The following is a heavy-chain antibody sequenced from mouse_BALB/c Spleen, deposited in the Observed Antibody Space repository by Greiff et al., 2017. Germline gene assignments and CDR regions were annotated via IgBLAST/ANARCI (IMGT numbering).Heavy chain of an antibody. D-gene: IGHD2-3*01. V-gene: IGHV1S81*02. CDR3: TRWLLGFAY. J-gene: IGHJ3*01. Sequence: VQLVESGAELVKPGASVKLSCKASGYTFTSYYMYWVKQRPGQGLEWIGEINPSNGGTNFNEKFKSKATLTVDKSSSTAYMQLSSLTSEDSAVYYCTRWLLGFAYWGQGTLVTVSA. CDR2: INPSNGGT. CDR1: GYTFTSYY.